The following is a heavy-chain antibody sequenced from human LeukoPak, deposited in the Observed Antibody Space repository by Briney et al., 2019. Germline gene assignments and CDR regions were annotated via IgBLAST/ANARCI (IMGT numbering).Heavy chain of an antibody. CDR2: LYSGGST. CDR1: GFTVSSNY. D-gene: IGHD6-6*01. J-gene: IGHJ4*02. V-gene: IGHV3-53*01. Sequence: GGSLRLSCAASGFTVSSNYMSWVRQAPGKGLEWVSLLYSGGSTYYADSVKGRFTISRDNSKNTLYLQMNSLRAEDMAVYYCAKALGVIAARPFDYWGQGTLVTVSS. CDR3: AKALGVIAARPFDY.